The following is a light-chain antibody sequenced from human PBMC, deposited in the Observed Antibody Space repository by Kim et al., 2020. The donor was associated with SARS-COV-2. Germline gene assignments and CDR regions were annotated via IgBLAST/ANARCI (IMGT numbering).Light chain of an antibody. Sequence: SFKLTCPLSSGHSSYAIAWHQQQPEKGPRYLMKLNSDGSHSKGDGIPDRFSGSSSGAERYLTISSLQSEDEADYYCQTWGTGIRVFGGGTKLTVL. V-gene: IGLV4-69*01. J-gene: IGLJ2*01. CDR1: SGHSSYA. CDR2: LNSDGSH. CDR3: QTWGTGIRV.